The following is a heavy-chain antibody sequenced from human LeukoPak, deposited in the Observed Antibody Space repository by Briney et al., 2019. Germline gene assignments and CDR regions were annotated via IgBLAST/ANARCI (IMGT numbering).Heavy chain of an antibody. J-gene: IGHJ5*02. Sequence: PSETLSLTCTVSGGSISSSSYYWGWIRQPPGKGLEWIGSIYYSGSTYYNPSLKSRVTISVDTSKNQFSLKLSSVTAADTAVYYCARVKRYDSSGYDRHNWFDPWGQGTLVTVSS. CDR3: ARVKRYDSSGYDRHNWFDP. CDR1: GGSISSSSYY. D-gene: IGHD3-22*01. V-gene: IGHV4-39*07. CDR2: IYYSGST.